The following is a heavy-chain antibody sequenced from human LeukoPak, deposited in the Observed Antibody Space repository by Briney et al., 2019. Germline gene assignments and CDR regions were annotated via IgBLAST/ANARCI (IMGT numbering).Heavy chain of an antibody. CDR2: ISGSGGST. CDR1: GFTFSSYA. Sequence: GGSLRLSCAASGFTFSSYAMSWVRQAPGKGLEWVSAISGSGGSTYYADSVKGRFTISRDNSKNTLYLQMNSLRAEDTAVYYCAKLGGYDSSGFGDYWGQGTLVTASS. CDR3: AKLGGYDSSGFGDY. V-gene: IGHV3-23*01. D-gene: IGHD3-22*01. J-gene: IGHJ4*02.